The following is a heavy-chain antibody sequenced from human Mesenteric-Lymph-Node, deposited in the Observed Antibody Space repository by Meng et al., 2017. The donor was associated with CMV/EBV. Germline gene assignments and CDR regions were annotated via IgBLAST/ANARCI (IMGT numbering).Heavy chain of an antibody. Sequence: GESLKISCAASGFTFSSYAMHWVRQAPGKGLEWVGRIKSNADGGTTDYAAPVKGRFTISRDDSKNTLYLQINSLKTEDIAVYYCTTGDFSDYSSPLDYWGQGTLVTVSS. CDR1: GFTFSSYA. CDR3: TTGDFSDYSSPLDY. D-gene: IGHD4-11*01. CDR2: IKSNADGGTT. J-gene: IGHJ4*02. V-gene: IGHV3-15*01.